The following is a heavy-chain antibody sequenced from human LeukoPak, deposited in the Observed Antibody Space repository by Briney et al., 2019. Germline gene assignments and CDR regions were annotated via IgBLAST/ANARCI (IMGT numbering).Heavy chain of an antibody. Sequence: GGSLRLSCAASGFTFSDYYMSWIRQAPGKGLEWVSYISSSGSTIYYADSVKGRFTISRDNAKNSLYLRMNSLRAEDTAVYYCARKDSPEYYFDYWGQGTLVTVSS. D-gene: IGHD1-14*01. CDR2: ISSSGSTI. CDR3: ARKDSPEYYFDY. V-gene: IGHV3-11*04. CDR1: GFTFSDYY. J-gene: IGHJ4*02.